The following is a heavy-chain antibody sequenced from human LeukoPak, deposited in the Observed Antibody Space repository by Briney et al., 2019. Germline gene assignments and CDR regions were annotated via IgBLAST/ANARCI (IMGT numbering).Heavy chain of an antibody. CDR2: IHYSGST. CDR3: ARVRCSGGSCPYYYYYYYMDV. CDR1: GGSISSSSYY. V-gene: IGHV4-39*07. J-gene: IGHJ6*03. D-gene: IGHD2-15*01. Sequence: SETLSLTCTVSGGSISSSSYYWAWIRQPSGKGLEWIGSIHYSGSTYYNPSLQSRVTISIDTSKNQFSLKLRFVTAADTAVYYCARVRCSGGSCPYYYYYYYMDVWGKGTTVTVSS.